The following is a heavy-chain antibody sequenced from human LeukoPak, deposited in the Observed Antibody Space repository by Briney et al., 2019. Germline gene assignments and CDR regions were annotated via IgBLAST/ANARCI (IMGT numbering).Heavy chain of an antibody. CDR2: ITYDGSNQ. Sequence: PGGSLRLSCAASGXTFSSYAMSWVRQAPGKGLEWVAVITYDGSNQYYADSVKGRFTISRDNSKSTLFLQMNSLRVEDTAAYFCARESGRGGYDIGLWGQGTLVTVSS. V-gene: IGHV3-30-3*01. CDR1: GXTFSSYA. CDR3: ARESGRGGYDIGL. J-gene: IGHJ5*02. D-gene: IGHD3-9*01.